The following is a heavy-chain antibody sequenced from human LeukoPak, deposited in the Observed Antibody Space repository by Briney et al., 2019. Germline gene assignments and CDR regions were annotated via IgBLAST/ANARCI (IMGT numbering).Heavy chain of an antibody. CDR3: ARVRGSGFCSGSSCAKDPGYYYYMDV. CDR2: ISSSSAHI. V-gene: IGHV3-21*04. Sequence: PGGSLRLSCAASGFTFSSYSMNWVRQAPGKGLEWVSFISSSSAHINYADSVKGRFTISRDNPRNSLYLQMNSLRAEDTAVYYCARVRGSGFCSGSSCAKDPGYYYYMDVWGKGTTVTVSS. J-gene: IGHJ6*03. CDR1: GFTFSSYS. D-gene: IGHD2-2*01.